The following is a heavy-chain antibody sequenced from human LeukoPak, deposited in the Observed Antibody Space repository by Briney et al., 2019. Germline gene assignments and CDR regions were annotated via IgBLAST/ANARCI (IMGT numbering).Heavy chain of an antibody. CDR3: ARHPYSSSSPNAFDI. V-gene: IGHV4-39*01. J-gene: IGHJ3*02. Sequence: SKTLSLTCTVSGGSISSSSYYWGWIRQPPGKGLEWIGSVYYSGSTYYNPSLKSRVTISVDTSKNQFSLKLSSVTAADTAVYYCARHPYSSSSPNAFDIWGQGTMVTVSS. CDR2: VYYSGST. CDR1: GGSISSSSYY. D-gene: IGHD6-6*01.